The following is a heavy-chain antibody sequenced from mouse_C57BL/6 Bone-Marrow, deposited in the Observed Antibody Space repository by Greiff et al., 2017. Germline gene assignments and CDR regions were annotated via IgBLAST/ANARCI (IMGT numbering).Heavy chain of an antibody. D-gene: IGHD2-4*01. CDR1: GYTFTSYG. CDR3: ARNYYDDDYFDY. V-gene: IGHV1-81*01. Sequence: QVQLQQPGAELARPGALVKLSCKASGYTFTSYGISWVKQRPGQGLEWIGEIYPRSGNTYYNEKFKGKATLTADKSSSTAYMGLRSLTSEDSAVYFCARNYYDDDYFDYWGQGTTLTVSS. J-gene: IGHJ2*01. CDR2: IYPRSGNT.